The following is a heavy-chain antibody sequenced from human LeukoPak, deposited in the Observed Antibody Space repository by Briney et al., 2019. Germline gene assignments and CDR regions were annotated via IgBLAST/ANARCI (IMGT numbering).Heavy chain of an antibody. V-gene: IGHV3-23*01. CDR1: AFTFKLYP. D-gene: IGHD6-25*01. CDR2: IDGAGGPT. J-gene: IGHJ4*02. CDR3: AKNSGYNWQYFFDY. Sequence: GGSLTLSCAASAFTFKLYPMSGMPQSQGKGLEGVSFIDGAGGPTYYADSVKGRFTISRDNAKNTLYLQMNSLRAEDVAVYFCAKNSGYNWQYFFDYWGQGTLVTVSS.